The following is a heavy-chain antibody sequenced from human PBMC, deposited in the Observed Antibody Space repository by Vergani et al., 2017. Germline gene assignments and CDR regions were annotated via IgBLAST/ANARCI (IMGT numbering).Heavy chain of an antibody. CDR3: ARDGGATVTPYRHFYYYYGMDV. CDR2: INPSGGST. CDR1: GYTFTSYY. D-gene: IGHD4-17*01. V-gene: IGHV1-46*01. J-gene: IGHJ6*02. Sequence: QVQLVQSGAEVKKPGASVKVSCKASGYTFTSYYMHWVRQAPGQGLEWMGIINPSGGSTSYAQKFQGRVTMTRDESTSNAYMELSSLRSEDTAVYYCARDGGATVTPYRHFYYYYGMDVWGQGTTVTVSS.